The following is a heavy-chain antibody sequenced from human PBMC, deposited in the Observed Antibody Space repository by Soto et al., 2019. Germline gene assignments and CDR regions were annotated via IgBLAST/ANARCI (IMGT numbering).Heavy chain of an antibody. Sequence: QVQLVESGGGLVNPGGSLRLSCAASGFTFSAYYMSWIRQAPGKGLEWVSYISSSGTYTNYADSVKGRFTVSRDNAQNSLYLQLHSMTAEDTSVYYCAGKQLEPSGEGYFDCWGQGALGTVSS. CDR1: GFTFSAYY. V-gene: IGHV3-11*06. D-gene: IGHD3-10*01. CDR3: AGKQLEPSGEGYFDC. J-gene: IGHJ4*02. CDR2: ISSSGTYT.